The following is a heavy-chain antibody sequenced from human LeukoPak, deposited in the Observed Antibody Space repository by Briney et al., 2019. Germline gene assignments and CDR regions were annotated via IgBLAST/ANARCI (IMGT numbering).Heavy chain of an antibody. Sequence: SETLSLTCTVSGGSISSSTYYWAWIRQSPGKGLEWIGSFYYSGSTDYNPSLKSRVSISVYTSKNQFSLRLNSVTAADTAVYYCARRYYYDSSGYWSEGAFDIWGQGTMVTVSS. J-gene: IGHJ3*02. D-gene: IGHD3-22*01. CDR2: FYYSGST. V-gene: IGHV4-39*01. CDR1: GGSISSSTYY. CDR3: ARRYYYDSSGYWSEGAFDI.